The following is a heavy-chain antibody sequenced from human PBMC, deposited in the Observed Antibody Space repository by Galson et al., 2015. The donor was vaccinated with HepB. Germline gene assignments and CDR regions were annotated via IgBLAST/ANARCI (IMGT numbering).Heavy chain of an antibody. CDR3: AKGTTVVIKDAFNI. Sequence: SLRLSCAASGFKFDDYAMHWVRQAPGKGLEWVSGISWNSGSIGYADSVKGRFTISRDNAKNSLYLPMNSLRAEDTALYYCAKGTTVVIKDAFNIWGQGTKVTVSS. D-gene: IGHD4-23*01. V-gene: IGHV3-9*01. CDR2: ISWNSGSI. CDR1: GFKFDDYA. J-gene: IGHJ3*02.